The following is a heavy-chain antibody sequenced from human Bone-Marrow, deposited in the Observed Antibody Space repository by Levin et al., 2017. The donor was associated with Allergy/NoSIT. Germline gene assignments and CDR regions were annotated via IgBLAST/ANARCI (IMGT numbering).Heavy chain of an antibody. CDR1: GFTFGSYG. D-gene: IGHD4-17*01. Sequence: GESLKISCAASGFTFGSYGMHWVRQAPGKGLESVAGLWFDGSYEYYGDSVKGRFTVSRDNSKKTLYLQMNSLRADDTAVYYCAREFGDYFFDYWGQGTLVTVSS. CDR3: AREFGDYFFDY. CDR2: LWFDGSYE. V-gene: IGHV3-33*01. J-gene: IGHJ4*02.